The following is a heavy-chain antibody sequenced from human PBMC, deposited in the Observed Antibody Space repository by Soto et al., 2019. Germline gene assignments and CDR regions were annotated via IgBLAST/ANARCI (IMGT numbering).Heavy chain of an antibody. CDR2: INPNSGGT. J-gene: IGHJ4*02. D-gene: IGHD1-26*01. CDR1: GYTFTGYY. V-gene: IGHV1-2*04. Sequence: ASVKVSCKASGYTFTGYYMHWVRQAPGQGLEWMGWINPNSGGTNYAQKFQGWVTMTRDTSISTVYMELSRLRSDDTAVYYCATQRSEWELSFDYWGQGTLVTVSS. CDR3: ATQRSEWELSFDY.